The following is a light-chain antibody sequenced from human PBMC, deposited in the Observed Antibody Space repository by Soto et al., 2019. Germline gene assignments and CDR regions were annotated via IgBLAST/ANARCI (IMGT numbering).Light chain of an antibody. J-gene: IGKJ1*01. V-gene: IGKV1-5*03. CDR3: QQYETFSPWT. CDR1: QRIDTW. CDR2: KAT. Sequence: DIHIAYSSWTLSSSIVDRVTITCRASQRIDTWLAWYQQKPGTAPRLLIYKATILQSGVPSRFSGSGSGTEFTLAISSLQPDDFATYYCQQYETFSPWTFGQGTKVDI.